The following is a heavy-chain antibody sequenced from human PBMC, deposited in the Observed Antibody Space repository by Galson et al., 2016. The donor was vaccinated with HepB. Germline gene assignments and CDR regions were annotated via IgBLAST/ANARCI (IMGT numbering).Heavy chain of an antibody. Sequence: SGSTFNVYFVHWVRQAPGQGLEWMGIINPSGGSTSYAQKFQGRVTMTRDTSTSTVYMELRSLRSEDTAVYYCARDPCGGDCYSPYRFYYYDMDVWGQGTTVTVSS. CDR1: GSTFNVYF. CDR2: INPSGGST. V-gene: IGHV1-46*02. J-gene: IGHJ6*02. D-gene: IGHD2-21*02. CDR3: ARDPCGGDCYSPYRFYYYDMDV.